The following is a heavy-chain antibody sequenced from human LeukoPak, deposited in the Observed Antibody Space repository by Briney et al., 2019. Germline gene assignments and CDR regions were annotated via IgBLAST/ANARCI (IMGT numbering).Heavy chain of an antibody. V-gene: IGHV4-34*01. CDR1: GGSFSGYY. CDR2: KYYSGSA. CDR3: ATPYCSSISCLDVFNI. J-gene: IGHJ3*02. D-gene: IGHD2-2*01. Sequence: PSETLSLTCAVYGGSFSGYYWSWIRQHPGKGLEWIAYKYYSGSAKYNPSLKSRLTISVDTPNNQFSLQLRSVTAADTAMYYCATPYCSSISCLDVFNIWGQGTMVTVSS.